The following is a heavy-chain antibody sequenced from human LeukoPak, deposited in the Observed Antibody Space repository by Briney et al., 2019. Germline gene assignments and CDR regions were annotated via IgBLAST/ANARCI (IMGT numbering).Heavy chain of an antibody. CDR3: AREQYSGYDRTFDY. CDR2: MDYSGST. J-gene: IGHJ4*02. Sequence: SETLSLTCTVSGGSISDYYWTWIRQSPGMGLEWIGYMDYSGSTAYNPSLKSRVTISVDTSKNQFSLKLSSVTAADTAVYYCAREQYSGYDRTFDYWGQGTLVTVSS. D-gene: IGHD5-12*01. CDR1: GGSISDYY. V-gene: IGHV4-59*12.